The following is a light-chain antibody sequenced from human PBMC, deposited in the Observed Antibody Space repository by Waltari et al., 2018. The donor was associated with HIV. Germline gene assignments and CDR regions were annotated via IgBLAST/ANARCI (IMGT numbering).Light chain of an antibody. Sequence: EIVLTQSPATLSLSPGERATLSCRASQSVGSYLAWYQQKPGQAPRRLLYDSSNTATGIPARFSGSGSGTDFTLTISSLEPEDFAVYYCQQRSNWPPWTFGQGTKVEIK. CDR3: QQRSNWPPWT. CDR2: DSS. J-gene: IGKJ1*01. V-gene: IGKV3-11*01. CDR1: QSVGSY.